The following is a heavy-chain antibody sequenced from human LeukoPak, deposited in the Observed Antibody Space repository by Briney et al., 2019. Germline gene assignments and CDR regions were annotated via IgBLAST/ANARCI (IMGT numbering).Heavy chain of an antibody. D-gene: IGHD4-17*01. CDR1: GFSFSSYG. CDR2: ISGTGGTT. CDR3: AKDYGPLSSY. Sequence: GGSLRLSCVASGFSFSSYGMSWVRQAPGKGLEWVSIISGTGGTTFYADSVKGRFTISRDNSKNTLYLQMNSLRAEDTAVYYCAKDYGPLSSYWGQGILVTVSS. J-gene: IGHJ4*02. V-gene: IGHV3-23*01.